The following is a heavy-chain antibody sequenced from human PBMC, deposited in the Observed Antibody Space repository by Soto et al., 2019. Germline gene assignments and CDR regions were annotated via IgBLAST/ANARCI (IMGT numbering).Heavy chain of an antibody. CDR1: SGSISSGGYY. J-gene: IGHJ2*01. CDR2: IYYSGST. D-gene: IGHD5-18*01. Sequence: QVQLQESGPGLVKPSQTLSLTCTVSSGSISSGGYYWSWIRQHPGKGLEWIGYIYYSGSTYYNPSLKSRVTISVDTSKNQFSLKLSSVTAADTAVYYCARVDTAMVSWWYFDLWGRGTLVTVSS. CDR3: ARVDTAMVSWWYFDL. V-gene: IGHV4-31*03.